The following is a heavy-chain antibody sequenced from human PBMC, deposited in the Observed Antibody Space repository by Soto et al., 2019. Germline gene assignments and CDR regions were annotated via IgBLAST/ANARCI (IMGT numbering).Heavy chain of an antibody. J-gene: IGHJ6*02. Sequence: GXSVKVCFKASGCTVTCYYRNWVRQAPGQGLEWMGWINPNSGGTNYARKLQGRVTMTRDTSISTAYMELSRLRSDDTAVYYCARDGRQYDILTGLDVWGQGTTVTVSS. D-gene: IGHD3-9*01. CDR2: INPNSGGT. CDR1: GCTVTCYY. V-gene: IGHV1-2*02. CDR3: ARDGRQYDILTGLDV.